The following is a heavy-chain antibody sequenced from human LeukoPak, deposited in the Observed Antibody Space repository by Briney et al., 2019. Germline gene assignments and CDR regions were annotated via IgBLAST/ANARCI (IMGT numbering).Heavy chain of an antibody. D-gene: IGHD3-22*01. J-gene: IGHJ5*02. CDR2: RKQDRSKK. Sequence: GGSLRLSCVASGFPFCSSWMTWVRQAPGKGLELVANRKQDRSKKSYVDSVKGRFTISRDNAKISLYLQMNSVRAEDTAVYYCARTTYYDSSGYNWFDPWGQGTLVTVSS. CDR3: ARTTYYDSSGYNWFDP. CDR1: GFPFCSSW. V-gene: IGHV3-7*01.